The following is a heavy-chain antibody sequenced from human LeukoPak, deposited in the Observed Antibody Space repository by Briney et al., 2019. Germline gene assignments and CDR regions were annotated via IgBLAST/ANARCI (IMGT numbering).Heavy chain of an antibody. V-gene: IGHV3-48*02. CDR1: GFTFSSYG. CDR2: ISSSSRTI. Sequence: GRSLRLSCAASGFTFSSYGMHWVRQAPGKGLEWVSYISSSSRTIYYADSVKGRFTVSRDNTKNSLYPQMNSLRDEDTAAYYCARVFDIWGQGTMVTVSS. CDR3: ARVFDI. J-gene: IGHJ3*02.